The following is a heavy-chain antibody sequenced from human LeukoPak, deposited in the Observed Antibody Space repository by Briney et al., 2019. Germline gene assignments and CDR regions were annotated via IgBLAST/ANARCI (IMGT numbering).Heavy chain of an antibody. CDR2: IYYSGST. CDR1: GGSVSSSSYY. D-gene: IGHD3-22*01. CDR3: ARQDNYDREYDY. V-gene: IGHV4-39*01. Sequence: PSETLSLTCTVSGGSVSSSSYYWGWIRQPPGKGLEWIGSIYYSGSTYYNPSLKSRVTITVDTSKNQFSLKLSFVTAADTAVYYCARQDNYDREYDYWGQGTLVTVSS. J-gene: IGHJ4*02.